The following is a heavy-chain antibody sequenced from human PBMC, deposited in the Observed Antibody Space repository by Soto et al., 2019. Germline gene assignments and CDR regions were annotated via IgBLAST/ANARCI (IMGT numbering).Heavy chain of an antibody. J-gene: IGHJ4*02. CDR3: ATRYTDYYFN. V-gene: IGHV3-48*03. CDR2: ISRGATTT. CDR1: GLTFSSFE. D-gene: IGHD3-9*01. Sequence: PGVSLRLSCAVSGLTFSSFEMDWVRQAAGKGPEWISYISRGATTTYYADSVRGRFTISRDDAENSVFLQMDSLRVEDTAIYSCATRYTDYYFNWGQGTLVTISS.